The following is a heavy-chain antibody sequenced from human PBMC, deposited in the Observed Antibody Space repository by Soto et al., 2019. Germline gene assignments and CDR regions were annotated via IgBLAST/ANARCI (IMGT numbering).Heavy chain of an antibody. CDR2: IKQDGSEK. CDR3: ARDWRDGYNYCFDY. Sequence: TGGSLRLSCAASGFTFSSHWMSWVRQAPGKGLEWVANIKQDGSEKNYVDSVKGRFTISRDNAQNSLYLQMDSLRVEDTAVYYCARDWRDGYNYCFDYWGQGTLVTVSS. J-gene: IGHJ4*02. D-gene: IGHD5-12*01. V-gene: IGHV3-7*05. CDR1: GFTFSSHW.